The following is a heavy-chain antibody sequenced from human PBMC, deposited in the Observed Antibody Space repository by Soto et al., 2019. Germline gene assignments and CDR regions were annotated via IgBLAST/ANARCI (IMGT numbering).Heavy chain of an antibody. V-gene: IGHV3-23*01. CDR1: GFTFSSYA. Sequence: GGSLRLSCAASGFTFSSYAMSWVRQAPGKGLEWVSAISGSGGSTYYADSVKGRFTISRDNSKNTLYLQMNSLRAEDTAVYYCAKKLVLLDGTGGKKPFDYWGQGTLVTVSS. CDR3: AKKLVLLDGTGGKKPFDY. CDR2: ISGSGGST. J-gene: IGHJ4*02. D-gene: IGHD1-1*01.